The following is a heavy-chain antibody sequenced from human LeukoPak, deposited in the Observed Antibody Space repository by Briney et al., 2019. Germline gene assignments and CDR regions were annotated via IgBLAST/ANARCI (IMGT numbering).Heavy chain of an antibody. CDR2: IYSGGST. CDR1: GFTVSSNY. Sequence: GGSLRLSCAASGFTVSSNYMSWVRQAPGKGLEWVLVIYSGGSTYYADPVKGRFTISRDNSKNTLYLQMNSLRAEDTAVYYCARYIAAAGYVDYWGQGTLVTVSS. D-gene: IGHD6-13*01. J-gene: IGHJ4*02. V-gene: IGHV3-53*01. CDR3: ARYIAAAGYVDY.